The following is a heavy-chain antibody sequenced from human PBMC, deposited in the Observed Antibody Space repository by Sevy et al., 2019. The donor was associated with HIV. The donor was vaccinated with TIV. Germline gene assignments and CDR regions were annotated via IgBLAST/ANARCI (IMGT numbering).Heavy chain of an antibody. V-gene: IGHV4-30-2*01. D-gene: IGHD3-3*01. CDR1: GGSISSGGYS. CDR2: IYHSGST. CDR3: ARSYITIFGVVREYYFDY. Sequence: SETLSLTCAVSGGSISSGGYSWSWIRQPPGKGLEWIGYIYHSGSTYYNPSLKSRVTISVDRSKNQFSLKLSSVTAADTAVYYCARSYITIFGVVREYYFDYWGQGTLVTVSS. J-gene: IGHJ4*02.